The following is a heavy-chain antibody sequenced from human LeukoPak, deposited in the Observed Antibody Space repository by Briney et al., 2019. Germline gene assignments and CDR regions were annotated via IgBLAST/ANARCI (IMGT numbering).Heavy chain of an antibody. J-gene: IGHJ4*02. Sequence: GGSLRLSCAASGFTFSSYWMTWVRQAPGKGLEWVANIRPDGSDKNYADSVKGRFTISRDNAKNSLYLQMDSLRVEDTAIYYCARQTETDAFNRFWGQGTLVTVSS. V-gene: IGHV3-7*05. CDR1: GFTFSSYW. D-gene: IGHD5-24*01. CDR3: ARQTETDAFNRF. CDR2: IRPDGSDK.